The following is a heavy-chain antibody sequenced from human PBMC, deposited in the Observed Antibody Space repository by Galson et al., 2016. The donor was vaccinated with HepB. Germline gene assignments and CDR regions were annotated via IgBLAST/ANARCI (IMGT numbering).Heavy chain of an antibody. Sequence: SLRLSCAASGFTFSSYSMNWVRQAPGKGLEWVSSISSASSYIFYADSVKGRFTISRDNAKNSLYLQMNSLRAEDTAVYYCARDASSTGYFGGTTDDYWGQGTLVTVSS. CDR2: ISSASSYI. V-gene: IGHV3-21*01. D-gene: IGHD3-22*01. J-gene: IGHJ4*02. CDR3: ARDASSTGYFGGTTDDY. CDR1: GFTFSSYS.